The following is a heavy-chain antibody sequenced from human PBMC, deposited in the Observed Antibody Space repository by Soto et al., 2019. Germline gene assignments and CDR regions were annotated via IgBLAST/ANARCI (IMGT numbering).Heavy chain of an antibody. Sequence: EVQLLESGGGLVQPGGSLRLSCAASGFTFSSYAMSWVRQAPGKGLEWVSAISGSGGSTYYADSVKGRFTISRDNSKNTLYLQMNSLRAEDTAVYDCAKQYGPWGEYFQHWGQGTLVTVSS. CDR3: AKQYGPWGEYFQH. V-gene: IGHV3-23*01. J-gene: IGHJ1*01. CDR1: GFTFSSYA. D-gene: IGHD4-17*01. CDR2: ISGSGGST.